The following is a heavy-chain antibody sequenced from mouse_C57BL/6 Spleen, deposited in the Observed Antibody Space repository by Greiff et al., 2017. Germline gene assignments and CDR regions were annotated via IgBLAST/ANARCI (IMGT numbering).Heavy chain of an antibody. CDR2: IDPSDSYT. D-gene: IGHD1-1*01. V-gene: IGHV1-69*01. J-gene: IGHJ4*01. CDR1: GYTFTSYW. CDR3: ARGATVVADYYAMDY. Sequence: QVQLQQPGAELVMPGASVKLSCKASGYTFTSYWMHWVKQRPGQGLEWIGEIDPSDSYTNYNQKFKGKSTLTVDKSSSTAYMQLSSLTSEDSAVYYGARGATVVADYYAMDYWGQGTSVTVSS.